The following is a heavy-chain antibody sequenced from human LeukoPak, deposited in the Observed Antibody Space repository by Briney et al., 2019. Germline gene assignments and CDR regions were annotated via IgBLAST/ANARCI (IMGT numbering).Heavy chain of an antibody. Sequence: SETLSLTCTVSGGSISSYYWSWIRQPPGKGLEWIGYIYYSGSTNYNPSLKSRVTISVDTSKNQFSLKLSSVTAADTAVYYCARNRGGMDVWGQGTTVTVSS. CDR3: ARNRGGMDV. J-gene: IGHJ6*02. CDR2: IYYSGST. CDR1: GGSISSYY. V-gene: IGHV4-59*01.